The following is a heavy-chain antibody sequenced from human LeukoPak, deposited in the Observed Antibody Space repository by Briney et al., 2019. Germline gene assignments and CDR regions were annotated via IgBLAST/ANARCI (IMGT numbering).Heavy chain of an antibody. D-gene: IGHD6-19*01. CDR1: GYTFTSYY. V-gene: IGHV1-46*01. J-gene: IGHJ6*02. Sequence: ASVKVSCKASGYTFTSYYMHWVRQDPGQGLEWMGIINPGGGSTSYAQKFQGRVTMTRDTSTSTVYMEVSSLRSEDTAVYYCARDLVAEGNGLDVWGQGTTVTVSS. CDR3: ARDLVAEGNGLDV. CDR2: INPGGGST.